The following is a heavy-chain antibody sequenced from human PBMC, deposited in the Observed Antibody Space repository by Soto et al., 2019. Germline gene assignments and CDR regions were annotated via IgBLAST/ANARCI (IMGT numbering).Heavy chain of an antibody. J-gene: IGHJ5*02. CDR3: ATSGAHIVVVTGVRGWFDP. CDR1: GGTFSSYA. D-gene: IGHD2-21*02. V-gene: IGHV1-69*13. Sequence: SVKVSCKASGGTFSSYAISWLRQAPGQGLEWMGGIIPIFGTANYAQKFQGRVTITADESTSTAYMELSSLRSEDTAVYYCATSGAHIVVVTGVRGWFDPWGQGTLVTVSS. CDR2: IIPIFGTA.